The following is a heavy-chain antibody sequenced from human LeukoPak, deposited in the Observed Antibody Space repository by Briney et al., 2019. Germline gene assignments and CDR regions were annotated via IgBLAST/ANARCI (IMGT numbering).Heavy chain of an antibody. Sequence: ASVKVSCKTSGYTFTGYYMHWVRQAPGQGLEWMGWINPNSCGTNYAQRFQGRVTMTRDTSISTAYMELSRLRSDDSAVYYCARYFYDSSGSSSDAYDIWGQGTMVTVSS. CDR3: ARYFYDSSGSSSDAYDI. J-gene: IGHJ3*02. V-gene: IGHV1-2*02. CDR1: GYTFTGYY. D-gene: IGHD3-22*01. CDR2: INPNSCGT.